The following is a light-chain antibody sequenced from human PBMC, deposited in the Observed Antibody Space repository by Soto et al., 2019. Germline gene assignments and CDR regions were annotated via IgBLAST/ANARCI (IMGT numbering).Light chain of an antibody. CDR1: QSVSSSY. V-gene: IGKV3-20*01. CDR2: GAS. Sequence: EIVLTQSPGTLSLSPGERATLSCRASQSVSSSYLAWYQQKPGQAPRLLIYGASSRATGIPDRFSGSGSGTYFTITISRLEPEDFAVYYCQQYGSSRTFGQGTKLEIK. J-gene: IGKJ2*02. CDR3: QQYGSSRT.